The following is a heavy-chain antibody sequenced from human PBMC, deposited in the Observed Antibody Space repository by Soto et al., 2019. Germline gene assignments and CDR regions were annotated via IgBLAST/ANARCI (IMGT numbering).Heavy chain of an antibody. J-gene: IGHJ4*02. CDR1: GGSTSSDNY. CDR3: AREGGESSDGLYYFDS. Sequence: PSETLSLTCTVSGGSTSSDNYWSWIRQPPGKGLEWIGHIYYSGNTDYNPSLKSRLAISIDTSKNQFSLKLSPVTAADTAVYFCAREGGESSDGLYYFDSWGQGSLVTVFS. V-gene: IGHV4-30-4*01. CDR2: IYYSGNT. D-gene: IGHD3-16*01.